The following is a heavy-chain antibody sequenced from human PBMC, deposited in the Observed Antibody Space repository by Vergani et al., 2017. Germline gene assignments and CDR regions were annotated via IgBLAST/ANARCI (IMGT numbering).Heavy chain of an antibody. CDR2: IYYSGST. J-gene: IGHJ4*02. V-gene: IGHV4-31*03. Sequence: QVQLQESGPGLVKPSQTLSLTCTVSGGSISSGGYYWSWIRQHPGKGLEWIGYIYYSGSTYYNPSLKSRVTISVDTSKNQFSLKLSSVTAADTAVYYCARGRGYSGYDFGPRGGMFDYWGQGTLVTVSS. CDR1: GGSISSGGYY. CDR3: ARGRGYSGYDFGPRGGMFDY. D-gene: IGHD5-12*01.